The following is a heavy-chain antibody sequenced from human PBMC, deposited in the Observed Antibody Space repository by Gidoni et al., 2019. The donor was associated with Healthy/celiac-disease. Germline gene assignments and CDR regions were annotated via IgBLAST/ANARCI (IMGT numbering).Heavy chain of an antibody. CDR1: GFTFSSYA. J-gene: IGHJ4*02. Sequence: QVQLAESGGGVVQPGRSLRPSCAASGFTFSSYAMHWVRQAPGKGLAWVAVISYDGSNKYYADSVKGRFTISRDNSKNTLYLQMNSLRAEGTAVYYCAREKGDYFDYWGQGTLVTVSS. CDR2: ISYDGSNK. V-gene: IGHV3-30-3*01. CDR3: AREKGDYFDY.